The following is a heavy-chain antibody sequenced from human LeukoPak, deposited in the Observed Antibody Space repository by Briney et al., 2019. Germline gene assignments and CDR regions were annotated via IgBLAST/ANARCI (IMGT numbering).Heavy chain of an antibody. J-gene: IGHJ5*02. D-gene: IGHD3-16*01. CDR2: IYYGGST. V-gene: IGHV4-39*07. CDR1: GGSISSSSYY. Sequence: ETLSLTCTVSGGSISSSSYYWGWIRQPPGKGLEWIGSIYYGGSTYYNPSLKSRVTISVDRSKNQFSLKLSSVTAADTAVYYCARSLGELSFNWFDPWGQGTLVTVSS. CDR3: ARSLGELSFNWFDP.